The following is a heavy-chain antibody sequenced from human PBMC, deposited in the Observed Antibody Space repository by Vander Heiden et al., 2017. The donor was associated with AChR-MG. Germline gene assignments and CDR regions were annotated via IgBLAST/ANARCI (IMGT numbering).Heavy chain of an antibody. CDR3: ARVPITMVRGVNTQRGYYYYYGMDV. V-gene: IGHV1-69*01. J-gene: IGHJ6*02. CDR2: IIPIFGKA. CDR1: GGTFSSYP. Sequence: QAQLVQSVAEVNNTGSSVKVACQASGGTFSSYPISCVRQDPGQGLEWRGGIIPIFGKANYAQKFQGRVTITADESTSTAYMELSSLRSEDTAVYYCARVPITMVRGVNTQRGYYYYYGMDVWGQGTTVTVSS. D-gene: IGHD3-10*01.